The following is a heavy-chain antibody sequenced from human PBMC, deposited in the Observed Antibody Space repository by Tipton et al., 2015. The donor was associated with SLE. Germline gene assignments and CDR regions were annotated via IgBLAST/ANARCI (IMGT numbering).Heavy chain of an antibody. CDR3: ARFMITFGGGDY. CDR2: ISGSGGST. Sequence: GSLRLSCAASGFTFSSYGMSWVRQAPGKGLEWVSAISGSGGSTYYADSVKGRFTISRDNSKNTLYLQMNSLRAEDTAVYYCARFMITFGGGDYWGQGTLVTVSS. V-gene: IGHV3-23*01. J-gene: IGHJ4*02. D-gene: IGHD3-16*01. CDR1: GFTFSSYG.